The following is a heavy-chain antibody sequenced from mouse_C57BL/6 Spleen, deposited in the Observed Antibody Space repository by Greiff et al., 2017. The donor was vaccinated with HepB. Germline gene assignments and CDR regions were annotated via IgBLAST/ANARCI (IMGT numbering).Heavy chain of an antibody. V-gene: IGHV5-17*01. CDR3: ARGEASTMVTTGDY. CDR2: ISSGSSTI. D-gene: IGHD2-1*01. Sequence: EVKLVESGGGLVKPGGSLKLSCAASGFTFSDYGMHWVRQAPEKGLEWVAYISSGSSTIYYADTVKGRFTISRDNAKNTLFLQMTSLRSEDTAMYYCARGEASTMVTTGDYWGQGTTLTVSS. CDR1: GFTFSDYG. J-gene: IGHJ2*01.